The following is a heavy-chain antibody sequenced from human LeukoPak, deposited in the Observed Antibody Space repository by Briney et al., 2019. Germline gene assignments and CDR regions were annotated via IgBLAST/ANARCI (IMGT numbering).Heavy chain of an antibody. V-gene: IGHV4-34*01. CDR1: GGSFSGYY. CDR2: SYYSGNT. Sequence: SETLSLTCAVYGGSFSGYYWGWIRQPPGKGLEWIGSSYYSGNTYYNPSLKSRVIISVDTSKNQFSLKLSSVTAADTAVYYCARGGSYYYVDYWGQGTLVTVSS. J-gene: IGHJ4*02. CDR3: ARGGSYYYVDY. D-gene: IGHD1-26*01.